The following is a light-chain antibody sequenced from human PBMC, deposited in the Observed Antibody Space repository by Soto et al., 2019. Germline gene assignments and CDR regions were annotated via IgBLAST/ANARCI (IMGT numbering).Light chain of an antibody. CDR2: AAS. CDR1: QGISSD. CDR3: QQYKSYPIT. J-gene: IGKJ5*01. Sequence: DIQLSQFPSFLPASLGDRATITGRASQGISSDLAWYPQNKGKAPKILIYAASTLQNGVPSTFRGSGSGTEFTLTISRLQPEDFSTYYCQQYKSYPITFGQGTRLDIK. V-gene: IGKV1-9*01.